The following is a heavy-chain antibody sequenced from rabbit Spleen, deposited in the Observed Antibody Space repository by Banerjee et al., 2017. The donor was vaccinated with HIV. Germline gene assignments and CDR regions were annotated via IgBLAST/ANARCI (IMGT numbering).Heavy chain of an antibody. Sequence: QEQLEESGGGLVKPEGSLKLSCKASGFSFSDRDVMCWVRQAPGKGLQWIACINTYTGKPVYATWAKGRFTISRTSSTTVTLQMTSLTAADTATYFCARDLASIVGWNFGLWGPGTLVTVS. J-gene: IGHJ4*01. CDR3: ARDLASIVGWNFGL. V-gene: IGHV1S45*01. D-gene: IGHD1-1*01. CDR1: GFSFSDRDV. CDR2: INTYTGKP.